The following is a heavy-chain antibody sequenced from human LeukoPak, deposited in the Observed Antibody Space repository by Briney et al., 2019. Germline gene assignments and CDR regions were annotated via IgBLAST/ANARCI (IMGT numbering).Heavy chain of an antibody. CDR1: GFPFSNVW. D-gene: IGHD3-10*01. J-gene: IGHJ3*02. Sequence: GSLRLSCAASGFPFSNVWMSWVRQAPGKGLEWIGEINHSGSTNYNPSLKSRVTISVDTSKNQFSLKLSSVTAADTAVYYCARVVTMARPDIWGQGTMVTVSS. V-gene: IGHV4-34*01. CDR3: ARVVTMARPDI. CDR2: INHSGST.